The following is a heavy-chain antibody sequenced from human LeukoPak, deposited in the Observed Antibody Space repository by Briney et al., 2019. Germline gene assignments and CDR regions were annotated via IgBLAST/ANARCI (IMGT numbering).Heavy chain of an antibody. CDR2: ISPGGGTT. CDR1: GFAFGSEA. Sequence: PGGSLRLSCAVSGFAFGSEAMSWVRQSPARGLEWVASISPGGGTTYYADYVKGRFTISRDNSNNTLYVQMNSLRAEDTAVYYCAKDHYGSGSYYNVFDYWGQGTLVTVSS. J-gene: IGHJ4*02. CDR3: AKDHYGSGSYYNVFDY. D-gene: IGHD3-10*01. V-gene: IGHV3-23*01.